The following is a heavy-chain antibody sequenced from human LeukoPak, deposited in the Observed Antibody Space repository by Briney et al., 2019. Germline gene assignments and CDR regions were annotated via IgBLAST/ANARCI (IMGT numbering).Heavy chain of an antibody. D-gene: IGHD3-9*01. CDR1: GGSFSGYY. Sequence: TPSETLSLTCAVQGGSFSGYYWTWIRQAPGKGLEWIGEINHSGSTNYNPSLMSRVTISVDTSNNQFSLKLSSVTAADTAVYYCARGPTIDYDILTGYYYFDCWGQGTLLTVSS. V-gene: IGHV4-34*01. CDR2: INHSGST. J-gene: IGHJ4*02. CDR3: ARGPTIDYDILTGYYYFDC.